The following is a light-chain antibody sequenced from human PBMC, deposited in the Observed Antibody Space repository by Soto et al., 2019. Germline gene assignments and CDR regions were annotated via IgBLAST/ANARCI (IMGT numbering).Light chain of an antibody. J-gene: IGLJ2*01. CDR3: AAWDDNLSAVV. Sequence: QSVLTQPPSASATPGQGVTISCSGSDSNIGTFYVSWYQHLPGTAPKLLMYADNQRPSGVPDRFSGSKSGVSASLAISGLRSEDEADYYCAAWDDNLSAVVFGGGTKVTVL. CDR1: DSNIGTFY. CDR2: ADN. V-gene: IGLV1-47*02.